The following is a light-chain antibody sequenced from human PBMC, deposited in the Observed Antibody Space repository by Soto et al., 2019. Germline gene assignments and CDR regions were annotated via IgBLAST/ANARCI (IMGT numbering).Light chain of an antibody. CDR2: AAS. CDR3: QQLHGYPIT. J-gene: IGKJ5*01. V-gene: IGKV1-9*01. CDR1: QGIGTS. Sequence: ILLTHSPSSLSASVVDIFTITCRAIQGIGTSLAWYQQKPGKAPKLLIYAASNFQSGVPSRFSGSGSGTHFTLTISSLQPEDFATYYCQQLHGYPITFGQGARLEI.